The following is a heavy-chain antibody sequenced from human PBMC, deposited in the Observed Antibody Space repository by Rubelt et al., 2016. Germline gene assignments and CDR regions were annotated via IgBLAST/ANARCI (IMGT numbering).Heavy chain of an antibody. D-gene: IGHD3-22*01. CDR3: ARDRLLDDSSGGDAFDI. J-gene: IGHJ3*02. CDR2: IIPIFGTA. CDR1: GGTFSSYA. V-gene: IGHV1-69*12. Sequence: QVQLVQSGAEVKKPGSSVKVSCKASGGTFSSYAISWVRQAPGQGLEWMGGIIPIFGTANYAQKFQGRVTITADESTSTAYMGLSSRRSEDTAVYYCARDRLLDDSSGGDAFDIWGQGTMVTVSS.